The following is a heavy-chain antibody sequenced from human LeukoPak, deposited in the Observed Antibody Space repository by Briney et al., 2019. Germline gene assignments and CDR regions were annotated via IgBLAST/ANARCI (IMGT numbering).Heavy chain of an antibody. V-gene: IGHV4-39*01. CDR1: GGSISSSSYY. CDR3: ARRRYYDGSGYLE. D-gene: IGHD3-22*01. J-gene: IGHJ1*01. Sequence: SETLSLTCTVSGGSISSSSYYWGWIRQPPGKGLEWLGSIYYSGRTYYSPSLKSRVTMSVDPSNNQFSLNLRSVTAADTAVYYCARRRYYDGSGYLEWGQGTLLSVSS. CDR2: IYYSGRT.